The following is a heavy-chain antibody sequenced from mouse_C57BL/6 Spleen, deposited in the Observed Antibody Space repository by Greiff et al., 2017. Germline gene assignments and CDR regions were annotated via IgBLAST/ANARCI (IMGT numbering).Heavy chain of an antibody. J-gene: IGHJ3*01. CDR3: ASYSGGSGGAY. CDR2: ICPGGGST. CDR1: GYTFTSYW. Sequence: QVQLQQPGAELVKPGASVKMSCKASGYTFTSYWITWVQQRPGQGLEWIGDICPGGGSTNYNEKVKSRATLTVDTSSSTAYMQLSSLTSEDSAVYYRASYSGGSGGAYWGQGTLVTVSA. V-gene: IGHV1-55*01. D-gene: IGHD1-1*01.